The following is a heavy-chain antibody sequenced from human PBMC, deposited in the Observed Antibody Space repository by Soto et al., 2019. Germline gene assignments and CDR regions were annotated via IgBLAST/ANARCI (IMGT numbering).Heavy chain of an antibody. J-gene: IGHJ6*02. D-gene: IGHD3-3*01. CDR1: GGTFSSYA. V-gene: IGHV1-69*06. CDR3: ARGFTIFGVVNYYYGMDV. Sequence: QVQLVQSGAEVKKPGSSVKVSCKASGGTFSSYAISWVRQAPGQGLEWMGGIIPIFGTADYAQKFPGRVTITADKFTSTAYMELSSLRSEDTAVYYCARGFTIFGVVNYYYGMDVWGQGTTVTVSS. CDR2: IIPIFGTA.